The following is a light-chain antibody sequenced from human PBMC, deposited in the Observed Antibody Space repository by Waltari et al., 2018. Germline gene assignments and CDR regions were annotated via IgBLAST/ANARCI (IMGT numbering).Light chain of an antibody. CDR2: LDD. CDR3: AGWDDSLTGVV. V-gene: IGLV1-47*01. Sequence: QSVLTQPPSLSGTPGQRVTISCSGSSSNIGTTYVFWYQHFPGRAPKLLIYLDDPRPSGVPDRFSASKSGSSASLTISGLRPEDEADYHCAGWDDSLTGVVFGGGTKLTV. CDR1: SSNIGTTY. J-gene: IGLJ2*01.